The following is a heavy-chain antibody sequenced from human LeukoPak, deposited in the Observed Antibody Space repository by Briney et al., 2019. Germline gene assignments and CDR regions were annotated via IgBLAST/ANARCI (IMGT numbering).Heavy chain of an antibody. CDR2: VRSSDSNT. D-gene: IGHD6-19*01. CDR3: AKTLAGTALDY. V-gene: IGHV3-11*01. CDR1: GFTFSDYY. Sequence: GGSLRLSCAAYGFTFSDYYMSWIRQAPGKGLEWISYVRSSDSNTYYADSVKGRFTISRDNAKNSLYLQMNSLRAEDTAVYYCAKTLAGTALDYWGQGTLVTVSS. J-gene: IGHJ4*02.